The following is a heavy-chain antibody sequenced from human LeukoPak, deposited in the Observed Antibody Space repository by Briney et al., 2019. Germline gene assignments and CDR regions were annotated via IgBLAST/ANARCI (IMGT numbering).Heavy chain of an antibody. V-gene: IGHV3-23*01. CDR1: GFTFRRYG. J-gene: IGHJ4*02. CDR2: ISGSGGST. CDR3: ARRAGAYSHPYDY. Sequence: PGGTLRLSCAASGFTFRRYGMSWVRQAPGKGLEWVSAISGSGGSTYYADSVKGRFTISRDNSKNTLYVQMNSLRAEDTAVYYCARRAGAYSHPYDYWGQGTLVTVSS. D-gene: IGHD4/OR15-4a*01.